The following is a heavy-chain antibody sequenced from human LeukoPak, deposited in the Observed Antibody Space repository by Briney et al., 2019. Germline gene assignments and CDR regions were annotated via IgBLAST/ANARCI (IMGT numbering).Heavy chain of an antibody. Sequence: GGTLRLSCAASGFTFSTYGMSWVRQAPGKGLEWVSGISGSGGSRFYTDSVKGRFTISRDNTKNTLYLQMNSLRAEDTAVYYCAKLREWELPDLFDYWGQGTLVTVSS. J-gene: IGHJ4*02. D-gene: IGHD1-26*01. CDR3: AKLREWELPDLFDY. CDR2: ISGSGGSR. V-gene: IGHV3-23*01. CDR1: GFTFSTYG.